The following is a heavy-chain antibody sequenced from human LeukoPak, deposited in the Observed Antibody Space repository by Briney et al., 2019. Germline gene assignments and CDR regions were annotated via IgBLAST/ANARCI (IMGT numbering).Heavy chain of an antibody. Sequence: SETLSLTFTVSGGSISGYYWHWIRQPPGMGLEWIGYINYSGSTDYKPSLKSRVTISVDTSNNQFSLNLRSVTAADTAVYYCAREYSSFEYWGQGILVTVSS. D-gene: IGHD3-22*01. J-gene: IGHJ4*02. CDR3: AREYSSFEY. CDR1: GGSISGYY. CDR2: INYSGST. V-gene: IGHV4-59*01.